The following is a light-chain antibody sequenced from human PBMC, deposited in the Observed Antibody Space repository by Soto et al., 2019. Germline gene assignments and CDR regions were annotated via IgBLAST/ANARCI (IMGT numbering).Light chain of an antibody. CDR3: HQYGTT. J-gene: IGKJ1*01. Sequence: EIVLTQSPGTLSLSPGERASLSCRASQSVTSSYLAWYQQKPDQAPRLLIFGAYNRAAGIPDRFSGSGSGTDFTLTISRLEPEDFAVYYCHQYGTTFGQGPKVEI. CDR1: QSVTSSY. CDR2: GAY. V-gene: IGKV3-20*01.